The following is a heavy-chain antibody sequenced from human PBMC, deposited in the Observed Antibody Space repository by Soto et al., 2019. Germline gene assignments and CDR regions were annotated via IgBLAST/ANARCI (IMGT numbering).Heavy chain of an antibody. D-gene: IGHD5-12*01. CDR2: ISAYNGNT. CDR3: ARWLRKVADDAFDI. Sequence: GASVKVSCKASGYTFTSYGISWVRQAPGQGLEWMGWISAYNGNTNYAQKLQGRVTMTTDTSTSTAYMELRSLRSDDTAVYYCARWLRKVADDAFDIWGQGTMVTVSS. J-gene: IGHJ3*02. CDR1: GYTFTSYG. V-gene: IGHV1-18*01.